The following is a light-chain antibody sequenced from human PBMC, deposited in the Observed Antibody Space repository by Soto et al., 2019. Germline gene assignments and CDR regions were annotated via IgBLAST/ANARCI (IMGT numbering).Light chain of an antibody. CDR2: EVS. V-gene: IGLV2-14*01. CDR3: SSYTSSSTLV. CDR1: SSDVGGYNY. J-gene: IGLJ2*01. Sequence: QSALTXPASVSGSPGQSITISCTGTSSDVGGYNYVSWYQHHPGKAPKVMIYEVSNRPSGISNRFSGSKAGNTASLTISGLQAEDEADYYCSSYTSSSTLVFGGGTKVTVL.